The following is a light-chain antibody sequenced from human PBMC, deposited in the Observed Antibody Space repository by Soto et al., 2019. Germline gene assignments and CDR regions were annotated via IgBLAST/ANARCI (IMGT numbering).Light chain of an antibody. CDR3: QQYNKWPPIT. CDR2: AAS. Sequence: DIQMTQSPSSLSASVGDRVTITCRTSQSISSYLNWYQQKPGKAPKLLIYAASSLQSGVPSRFSGSGSGTDFTLTISSLQSEDFAVYYCQQYNKWPPITFGPGT. J-gene: IGKJ3*01. V-gene: IGKV1-39*01. CDR1: QSISSY.